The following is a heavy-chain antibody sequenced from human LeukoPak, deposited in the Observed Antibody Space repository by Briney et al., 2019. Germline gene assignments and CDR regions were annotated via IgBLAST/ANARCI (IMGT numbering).Heavy chain of an antibody. J-gene: IGHJ6*02. CDR2: INHSGST. CDR3: ARGWNPAHYGMDV. V-gene: IGHV4-34*01. Sequence: SETLSLTCAVYGGSFSGHYWSWIRQSPGKGLEWIGEINHSGSTNYNPSLKSRVTISVDTSKNQFSLELSSVTAADTAVYYCARGWNPAHYGMDVWGQGTTVTVSS. D-gene: IGHD1-1*01. CDR1: GGSFSGHY.